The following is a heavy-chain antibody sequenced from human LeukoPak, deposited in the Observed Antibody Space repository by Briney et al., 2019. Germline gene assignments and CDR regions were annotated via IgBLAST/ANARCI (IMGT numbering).Heavy chain of an antibody. J-gene: IGHJ3*02. CDR3: ARVGLWFGESGAFDI. V-gene: IGHV7-4-1*02. CDR2: INTNTGNP. CDR1: GYTFTSYA. D-gene: IGHD3-10*01. Sequence: ASVKVSCKASGYTFTSYAVNWVRQAPGQGLEWMGWINTNTGNPTYAQGFTGRFVFSLDTSVSTAYLQISSLKAEDTAVYYCARVGLWFGESGAFDIWGQGTMVTVSS.